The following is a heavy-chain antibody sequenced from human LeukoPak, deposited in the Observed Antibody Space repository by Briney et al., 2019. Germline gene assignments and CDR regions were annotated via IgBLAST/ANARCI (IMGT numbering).Heavy chain of an antibody. Sequence: RSGGSLRLSCAASGFTFSSYAMSWVRQAPGKGLEWVSAISGSGGSTYYADSVKGRFTISRDNSKNTLYLQMSSLRAEDTAVYYCVKEVLSLIGHDYWGQGTLVTVSS. D-gene: IGHD3-16*01. CDR2: ISGSGGST. J-gene: IGHJ4*02. V-gene: IGHV3-23*01. CDR3: VKEVLSLIGHDY. CDR1: GFTFSSYA.